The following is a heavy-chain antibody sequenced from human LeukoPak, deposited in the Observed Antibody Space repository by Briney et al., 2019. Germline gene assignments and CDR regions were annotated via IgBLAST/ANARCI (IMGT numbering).Heavy chain of an antibody. J-gene: IGHJ6*03. CDR2: ISAYNGNT. D-gene: IGHD3-3*01. CDR1: GYTFTSYG. Sequence: GASVKVSCKASGYTFTSYGISWVRQAPGQGLEWMGWISAYNGNTNYAQKLQGRVTMTTDTSTSTAYMELRSLRSDDTAVYYCARHDDNYDFWSGYRQYYYYYMDVWGKGTTVTVSS. CDR3: ARHDDNYDFWSGYRQYYYYYMDV. V-gene: IGHV1-18*01.